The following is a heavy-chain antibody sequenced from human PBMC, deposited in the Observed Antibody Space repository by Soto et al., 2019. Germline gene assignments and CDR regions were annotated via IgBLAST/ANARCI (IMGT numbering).Heavy chain of an antibody. CDR2: ISAYNGNS. D-gene: IGHD2-2*01. CDR3: ARDTGPTRCYACASGMDV. J-gene: IGHJ6*02. V-gene: IGHV1-18*01. CDR1: GYTFTSYG. Sequence: ASVKVSCKASGYTFTSYGISWVRQAPGQGLEWMGWISAYNGNSNYAQKLQGRVTMTTDTSTSTAYMELRSLRSDDTAVYYCARDTGPTRCYACASGMDVWGQGTTVTVSS.